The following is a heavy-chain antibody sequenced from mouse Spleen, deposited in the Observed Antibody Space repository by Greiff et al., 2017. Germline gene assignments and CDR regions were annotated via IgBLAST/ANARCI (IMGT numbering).Heavy chain of an antibody. D-gene: IGHD1-1*01. Sequence: DVKLVESGGGLVKPGGSLKLSCAASGFTSSDYGMHWVRQAPEKGLEWVAYISSGSSTIYYADTVKGRFTISRDNAKNTLFLQMTSLRSEDTAMYYCARPDGSSSWFAYWGQGTLVTVSA. J-gene: IGHJ3*01. V-gene: IGHV5-17*01. CDR3: ARPDGSSSWFAY. CDR2: ISSGSSTI. CDR1: GFTSSDYG.